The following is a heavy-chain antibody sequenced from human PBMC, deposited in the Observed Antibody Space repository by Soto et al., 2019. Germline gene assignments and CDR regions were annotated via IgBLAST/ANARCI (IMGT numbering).Heavy chain of an antibody. CDR1: GFTVSSKY. CDR2: IWHDGSNK. CDR3: ARGPVTTVTYDAFDI. D-gene: IGHD4-17*01. J-gene: IGHJ3*02. V-gene: IGHV3-33*08. Sequence: GGSLRLSCAASGFTVSSKYMSWVRQAPGKGLEWVAVIWHDGSNKSYADSVKGRFTISRDNSKNTLYLQMNSLRAEDTAVYYCARGPVTTVTYDAFDIWGQGTMVTVSS.